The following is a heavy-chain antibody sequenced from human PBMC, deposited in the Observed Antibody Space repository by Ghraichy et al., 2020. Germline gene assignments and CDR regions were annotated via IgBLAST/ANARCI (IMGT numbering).Heavy chain of an antibody. D-gene: IGHD6-13*01. Sequence: ASVKVSCKAAGYTFTGYYMHWVRQAPGQGLEWMGWINPNSGGTNYAQKFQGRVTMTRDTSISTAYMELSRLRSDDTAVYYCARVGVLGSSWDQFDYWGQGTLVTVSS. V-gene: IGHV1-2*02. CDR3: ARVGVLGSSWDQFDY. CDR2: INPNSGGT. CDR1: GYTFTGYY. J-gene: IGHJ4*02.